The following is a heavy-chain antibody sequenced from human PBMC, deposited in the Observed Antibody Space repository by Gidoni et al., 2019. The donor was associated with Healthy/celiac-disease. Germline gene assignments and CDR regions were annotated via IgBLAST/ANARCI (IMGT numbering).Heavy chain of an antibody. Sequence: QLQLQASGPGLVQPSETLSLTCTVSGGSISSSSYYWGWIRQPPGKGLEWIGSIYYSGSTYYNPSLKSRVTISVDTSKNQFSLKLSSVTAADTAVYYCARVVAGRDYWGQGTLVTVSS. CDR2: IYYSGST. D-gene: IGHD5-12*01. CDR1: GGSISSSSYY. J-gene: IGHJ4*02. V-gene: IGHV4-39*01. CDR3: ARVVAGRDY.